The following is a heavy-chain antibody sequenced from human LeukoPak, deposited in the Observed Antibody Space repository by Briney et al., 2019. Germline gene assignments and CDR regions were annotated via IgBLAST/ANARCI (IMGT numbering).Heavy chain of an antibody. CDR3: ARGYTVDP. CDR2: MSYSGGT. CDR1: GDSISSSSYY. Sequence: SETLSLTCTVSGDSISSSSYYWGWIRQPPGKGLEWIGSMSYSGGTYYNPSLNSRVTISVDTSKNQFSLKLNSVTAADTAVYYCARGYTVDPWGQGTLVTVSS. D-gene: IGHD3-16*02. V-gene: IGHV4-39*07. J-gene: IGHJ5*02.